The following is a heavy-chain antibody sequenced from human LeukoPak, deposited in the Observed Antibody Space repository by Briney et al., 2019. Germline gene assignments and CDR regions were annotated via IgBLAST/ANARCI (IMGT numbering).Heavy chain of an antibody. Sequence: QAGGSLRLSCAASGFTFSSYAMHWVRQAPGKGLEWVAVISYDGSNKYYADSVKGRSTISRDNSKNTLYLQMNSLRAEDTAVYYCARDSDIVVVVAATPFDYWGQGTLVTVSS. CDR3: ARDSDIVVVVAATPFDY. CDR1: GFTFSSYA. V-gene: IGHV3-30*01. CDR2: ISYDGSNK. D-gene: IGHD2-15*01. J-gene: IGHJ4*02.